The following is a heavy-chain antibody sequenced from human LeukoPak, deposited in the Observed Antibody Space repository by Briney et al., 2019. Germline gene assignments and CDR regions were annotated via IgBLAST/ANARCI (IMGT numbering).Heavy chain of an antibody. CDR2: ISSSSSYI. D-gene: IGHD3-10*01. V-gene: IGHV3-21*01. J-gene: IGHJ4*02. CDR3: ARAGSGSYLPYYFDY. Sequence: GGSLRLSCAASGFTFSSYSMNWVRQAPGKGLEWVSSISSSSSYIYYADSVKGRFTISRDNAKNSLYLQMNSLRAEDTAVYYYARAGSGSYLPYYFDYWGQGTLVTVSS. CDR1: GFTFSSYS.